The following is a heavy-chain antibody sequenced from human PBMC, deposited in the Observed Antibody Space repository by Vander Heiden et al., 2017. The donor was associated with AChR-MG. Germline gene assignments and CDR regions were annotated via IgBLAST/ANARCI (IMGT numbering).Heavy chain of an antibody. CDR2: MNPNSGNT. Sequence: QVQLVQSGAEVKKPGASVKVSCKASGYTFTRYDSNWVRQATGQGLEWMVWMNPNSGNTGYAQKFQGRVTMTRNTSISTAYMELSSLRSEDTAVYYCARVGSSSWYVYGMDVWGQGTTVTVSS. D-gene: IGHD6-13*01. CDR3: ARVGSSSWYVYGMDV. V-gene: IGHV1-8*01. J-gene: IGHJ6*02. CDR1: GYTFTRYD.